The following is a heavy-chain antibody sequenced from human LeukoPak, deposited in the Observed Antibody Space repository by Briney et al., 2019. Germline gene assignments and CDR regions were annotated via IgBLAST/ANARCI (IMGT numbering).Heavy chain of an antibody. CDR3: ARDPGIIPVHYMDV. CDR1: GFTFSTHA. J-gene: IGHJ6*03. D-gene: IGHD3-10*01. V-gene: IGHV3-23*01. Sequence: GGSLRLSCVVSGFTFSTHAMTWVRQSPGKGLERVSDISGPGSTTSYAASVRGRFTISRDNSKNTLFLQMNSLRPENTDASYFARDPGIIPVHYMDVWGKGTTVIVSS. CDR2: ISGPGSTT.